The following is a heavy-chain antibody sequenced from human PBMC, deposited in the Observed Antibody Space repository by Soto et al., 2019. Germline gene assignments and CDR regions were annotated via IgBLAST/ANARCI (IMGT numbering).Heavy chain of an antibody. J-gene: IGHJ4*02. D-gene: IGHD6-6*01. CDR3: ARDLIAARHSDY. CDR2: IYHSGST. Sequence: SETLSLTCAVSGYSISSGYYWGWIRQPPGKGLEWIGSIYHSGSTYYNPSLKSRVTISVDTSKNQFPLKPSSVTAADTAVYYCARDLIAARHSDYWGQGTLVTVSS. CDR1: GYSISSGYY. V-gene: IGHV4-38-2*02.